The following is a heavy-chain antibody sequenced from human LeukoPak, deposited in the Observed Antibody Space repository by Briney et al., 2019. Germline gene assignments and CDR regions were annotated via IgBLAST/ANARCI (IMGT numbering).Heavy chain of an antibody. V-gene: IGHV3-23*01. J-gene: IGHJ5*02. Sequence: GGSLRLSCAASGFPFDTYDMSWVRQAPGKGLEWVSTITAGGRGATYYADSVKGRLTMSRDRSKNALSLQMNRLSVRDTGFDYCANLNYPFNWFGTGGQGTVVTVSA. D-gene: IGHD1-7*01. CDR1: GFPFDTYD. CDR3: ANLNYPFNWFGT. CDR2: ITAGGRGAT.